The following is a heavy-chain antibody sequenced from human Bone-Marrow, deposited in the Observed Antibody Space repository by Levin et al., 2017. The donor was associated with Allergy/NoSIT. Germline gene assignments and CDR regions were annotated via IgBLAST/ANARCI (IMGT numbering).Heavy chain of an antibody. CDR1: GFSFGNFA. J-gene: IGHJ3*02. CDR3: AKNLQAGVTTRFWAFDI. D-gene: IGHD4-17*01. Sequence: PTGGSLRLSCAASGFSFGNFAMSWVRQAPGRGLEWVSSISGSGITTYYEASVKGRFTVSRDNSKSTLYLQINSLRAEDTAMYYCAKNLQAGVTTRFWAFDIWGQGTMVTVSS. V-gene: IGHV3-23*01. CDR2: ISGSGITT.